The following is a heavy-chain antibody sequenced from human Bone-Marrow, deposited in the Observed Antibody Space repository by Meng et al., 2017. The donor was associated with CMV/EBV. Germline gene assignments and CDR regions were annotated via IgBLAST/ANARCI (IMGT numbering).Heavy chain of an antibody. D-gene: IGHD2-8*01. V-gene: IGHV4-61*01. Sequence: SETLSLTCTVSGGSVSSGSYYWSWIRQPPGKGLEWIGYIYYSGSTYYNPSLKSRVTISVDTSKNQFSLKLSSVTAADTAVYYCARGRMVYARNQFSPQYYFDYWGQGTLVTVSS. J-gene: IGHJ4*02. CDR3: ARGRMVYARNQFSPQYYFDY. CDR1: GGSVSSGSYY. CDR2: IYYSGST.